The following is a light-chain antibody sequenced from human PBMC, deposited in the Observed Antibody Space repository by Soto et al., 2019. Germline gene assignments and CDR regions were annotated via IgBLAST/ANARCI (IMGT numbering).Light chain of an antibody. Sequence: EIVMTQSPATLSVSPGERATLSCRASQSVSGNLAWYQQKPGQAPRLLIYGASARATGIPARFSGSGSGTEFTLTIRSLQSEDFAVYHCQQYNNWPPITFGQGTRLEIK. CDR3: QQYNNWPPIT. CDR1: QSVSGN. V-gene: IGKV3-15*01. CDR2: GAS. J-gene: IGKJ5*01.